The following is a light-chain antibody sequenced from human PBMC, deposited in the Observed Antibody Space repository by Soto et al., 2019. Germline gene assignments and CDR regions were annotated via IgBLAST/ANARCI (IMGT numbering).Light chain of an antibody. CDR2: DAS. V-gene: IGKV1-33*01. CDR3: HQYDNLPLT. J-gene: IGKJ4*01. CDR1: QDIHNY. Sequence: DIQMTQSPSSLSASVGDRVTINCQSSQDIHNYLTWYQQKPGKAPKLLIYDASNLETWCPPRFYGSGSGTDFTLTISGLQPEDIATYFFHQYDNLPLTFGGGTKVEMK.